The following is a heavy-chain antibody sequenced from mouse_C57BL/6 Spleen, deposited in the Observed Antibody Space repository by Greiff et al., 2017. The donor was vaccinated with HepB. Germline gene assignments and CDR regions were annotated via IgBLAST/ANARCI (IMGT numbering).Heavy chain of an antibody. Sequence: VKLQQPGAELVKPGASVKMSCKASGYTFTSYWITWVKQRPGQGLEWIGDIYPGSGSTNYNEKFKSKATLTVDTSSSTAYMQLSSLTSEDSAVYYCAKDELGYYAMDYWGQGTSVTVSS. CDR2: IYPGSGST. V-gene: IGHV1-55*01. CDR3: AKDELGYYAMDY. D-gene: IGHD4-1*01. CDR1: GYTFTSYW. J-gene: IGHJ4*01.